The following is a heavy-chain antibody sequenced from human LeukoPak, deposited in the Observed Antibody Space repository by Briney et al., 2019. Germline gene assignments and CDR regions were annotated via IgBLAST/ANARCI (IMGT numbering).Heavy chain of an antibody. J-gene: IGHJ4*02. CDR3: ASGSAKGNFDY. D-gene: IGHD3-10*01. V-gene: IGHV4-4*07. Sequence: PSETLSLTCTVSGVSISSYYWSWIRQPAGKGLEWIGRIYTSGSTNYNPSLKSRVTMSVDTSKNQFSLKLSSVTAADTAVYYCASGSAKGNFDYWGQGTLVTVSS. CDR1: GVSISSYY. CDR2: IYTSGST.